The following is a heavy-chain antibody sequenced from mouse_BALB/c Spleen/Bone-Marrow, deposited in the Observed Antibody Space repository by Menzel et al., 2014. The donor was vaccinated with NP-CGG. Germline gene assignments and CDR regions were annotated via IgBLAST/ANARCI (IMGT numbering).Heavy chain of an antibody. CDR3: ARTTGTPYLDY. CDR2: IRNKANGYTT. Sequence: EVNVVESGGGLVQPGGSLRLSCTTSGFTFTDYYMSWVRQPPGKALGWLGFIRNKANGYTTEYSASVKGRFTISRDSSQSILYLQMNTLRAEDSATYYCARTTGTPYLDYWGQGTTLTVSS. V-gene: IGHV7-3*02. D-gene: IGHD4-1*02. CDR1: GFTFTDYY. J-gene: IGHJ2*01.